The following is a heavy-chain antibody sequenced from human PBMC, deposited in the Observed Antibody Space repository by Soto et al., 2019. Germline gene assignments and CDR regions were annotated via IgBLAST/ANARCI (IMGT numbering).Heavy chain of an antibody. V-gene: IGHV1-18*01. CDR3: ARVPVVVVEGYYYYGMDV. CDR2: ISAYNGNT. Sequence: ASVKVSCKASGYTFTSYGISWVRQAPGQGLEWMGWISAYNGNTNYAQKLQGRVTMTTDTSTSTAYMELRSLRADDTAVYYCARVPVVVVEGYYYYGMDVWGQGTTVTVSS. CDR1: GYTFTSYG. J-gene: IGHJ6*02. D-gene: IGHD2-15*01.